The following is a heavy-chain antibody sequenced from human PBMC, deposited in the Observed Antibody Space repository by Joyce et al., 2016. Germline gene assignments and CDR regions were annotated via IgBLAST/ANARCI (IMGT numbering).Heavy chain of an antibody. CDR3: ARSGPTYGSSWYAFEY. CDR1: GFTFSSYW. Sequence: VQLVESGGALVQPGGSLRLSCVASGFTFSSYWLHWVRTAPGKGLVVVSYINSDGSSTSYADSLKGRFSFSRDNAKNTLYLQMTSLSAEDTTVYYCARSGPTYGSSWYAFEYWGQGTLVPVAS. D-gene: IGHD2-2*01. V-gene: IGHV3-74*01. J-gene: IGHJ4*02. CDR2: INSDGSST.